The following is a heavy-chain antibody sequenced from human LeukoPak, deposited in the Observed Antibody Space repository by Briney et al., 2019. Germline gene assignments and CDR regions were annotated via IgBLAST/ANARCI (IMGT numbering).Heavy chain of an antibody. CDR3: ARGSTSYYYMDV. Sequence: ASVKVSCKASGYTVTSYDINWVRQATGQGLEWMGWMNPNSGNTGYAQKFQGRDTMTRNTSISTAYMELSRLRSEDTAVYYCARGSTSYYYMDVWGKGTTVRVSS. V-gene: IGHV1-8*01. J-gene: IGHJ6*03. CDR1: GYTVTSYD. CDR2: MNPNSGNT.